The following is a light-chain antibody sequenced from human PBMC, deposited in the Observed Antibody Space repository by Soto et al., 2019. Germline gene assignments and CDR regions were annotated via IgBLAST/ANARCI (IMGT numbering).Light chain of an antibody. J-gene: IGKJ5*01. CDR2: GAS. CDR1: QSVSSSY. Sequence: EIVLKQSPGTLSLSPGERAILSCRASQSVSSSYLAWYQQKPGQAPRLLIYGASSRATGIPDRFSGSGSGTDFTLTISRLEPEDFAVYYCQQYGSSSLTFGQGTRLEIK. CDR3: QQYGSSSLT. V-gene: IGKV3-20*01.